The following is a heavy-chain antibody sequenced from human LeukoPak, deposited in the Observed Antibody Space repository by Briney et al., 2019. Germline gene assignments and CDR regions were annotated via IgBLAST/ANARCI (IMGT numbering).Heavy chain of an antibody. CDR1: GYTFTSYG. V-gene: IGHV1-18*01. CDR3: ARSGWYGWAKYNWFDP. CDR2: IIDYNGNT. J-gene: IGHJ5*02. D-gene: IGHD6-19*01. Sequence: GASVKVSCKASGYTFTSYGISWVRQAPGQGLEWMGWIIDYNGNTNYAQEVQGRVTMTTDTSTSTAYMELRSLRPDDTAVYYCARSGWYGWAKYNWFDPWGQGTLVTVFS.